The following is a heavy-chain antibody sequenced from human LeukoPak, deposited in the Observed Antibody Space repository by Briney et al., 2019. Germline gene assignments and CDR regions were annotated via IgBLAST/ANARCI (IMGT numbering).Heavy chain of an antibody. D-gene: IGHD3-22*01. Sequence: PSETLSLTCTVSGGSISSYYWSWIRQPPGKGLEWIGYIYYSGSTNYKSSLKSRVTISVDTSKNQFSLKLSSVTAADTAVYYCARDDSTRAFDTWGQGTMVTVSS. J-gene: IGHJ3*02. CDR3: ARDDSTRAFDT. CDR1: GGSISSYY. CDR2: IYYSGST. V-gene: IGHV4-59*01.